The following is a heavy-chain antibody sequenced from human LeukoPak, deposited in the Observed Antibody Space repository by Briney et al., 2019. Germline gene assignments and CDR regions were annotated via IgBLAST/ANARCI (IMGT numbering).Heavy chain of an antibody. Sequence: GGSLRLSCTASGFTFGDYAMSWFRQAPGKGLEWVGFIRSKAYGGTTEYAASVKGRFTISRDDSKSIAYLQMNSLKTEDTAVYYCTRDDVTYYYDSSALGVDYWGQGTLVTVSS. V-gene: IGHV3-49*03. J-gene: IGHJ4*02. CDR2: IRSKAYGGTT. CDR1: GFTFGDYA. D-gene: IGHD3-22*01. CDR3: TRDDVTYYYDSSALGVDY.